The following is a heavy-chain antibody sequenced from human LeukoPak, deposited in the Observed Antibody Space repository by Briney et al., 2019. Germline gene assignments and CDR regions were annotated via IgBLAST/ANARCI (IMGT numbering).Heavy chain of an antibody. CDR3: ARFGAGTTVVTPEDSFDY. CDR2: IYHSGST. D-gene: IGHD4-23*01. V-gene: IGHV4-30-2*01. J-gene: IGHJ4*02. Sequence: SETLSLTCAVSGGSISSGGYSWSWIQQPPEKGLEWIGYIYHSGSTYYNPSLKSRVTISVDRSKNQFSLKLSSVTAADTAVYYCARFGAGTTVVTPEDSFDYWGQGTLVTVSS. CDR1: GGSISSGGYS.